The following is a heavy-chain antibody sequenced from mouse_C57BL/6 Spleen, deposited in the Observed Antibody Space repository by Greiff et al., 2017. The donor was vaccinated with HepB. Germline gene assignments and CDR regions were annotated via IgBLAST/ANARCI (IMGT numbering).Heavy chain of an antibody. J-gene: IGHJ1*03. Sequence: EVQGVESGGGLVKPGGSLKLSCAASGFTFSDYGMHWVRQAPEKGLEWVAYISSGSSTIYYADTVKGRFTISRDNAKNTLFLQMTSLRSEDTAMYYCARDGYDSWYFDVWGTGTTVTVSS. D-gene: IGHD2-2*01. CDR3: ARDGYDSWYFDV. CDR2: ISSGSSTI. CDR1: GFTFSDYG. V-gene: IGHV5-17*01.